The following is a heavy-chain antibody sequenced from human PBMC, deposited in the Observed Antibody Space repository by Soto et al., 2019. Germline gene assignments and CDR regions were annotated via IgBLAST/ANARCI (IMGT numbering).Heavy chain of an antibody. D-gene: IGHD1-26*01. CDR3: ARDFSGSSYTRYNWFDP. V-gene: IGHV6-1*01. J-gene: IGHJ5*02. CDR2: TYYRSKWYN. CDR1: GDSVSSNSAA. Sequence: PSQTLSLTCAISGDSVSSNSAAWNWIRQSPSRGLEWLGRTYYRSKWYNDYAVSVKSRITINPDTSKNQFSLQLNSVTPEDTAVYYCARDFSGSSYTRYNWFDPWGQGTLVTVSS.